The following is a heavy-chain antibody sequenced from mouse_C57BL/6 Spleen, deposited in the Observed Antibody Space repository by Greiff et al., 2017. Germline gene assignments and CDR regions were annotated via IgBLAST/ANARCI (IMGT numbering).Heavy chain of an antibody. Sequence: EVKLVESEGGLVQPGSSMKLSCTASGFTFSDYYMAWVRQVPEKGLEWVANINYDGSSTYYLDSLKSRFIISRDNAKNILYLQMSSLKSEDTATYYCAREGDHYYAMDYWGQGTSVTVSS. J-gene: IGHJ4*01. CDR2: INYDGSST. V-gene: IGHV5-16*01. CDR3: AREGDHYYAMDY. CDR1: GFTFSDYY.